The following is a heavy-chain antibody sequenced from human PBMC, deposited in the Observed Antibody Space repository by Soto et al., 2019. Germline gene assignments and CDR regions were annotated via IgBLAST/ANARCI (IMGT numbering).Heavy chain of an antibody. Sequence: QLQLQEPGPGLVKPSETLSLTCTVSGGSIGSSTYYWGWIRQPPGKGLEWIGSIYRSGSTYYNPSLRSRVILSVDTSKNQFSLKVTSVTAADTAVYYCASRSIAALDYWGQGALVTVSS. D-gene: IGHD6-6*01. J-gene: IGHJ4*02. CDR2: IYRSGST. CDR3: ASRSIAALDY. CDR1: GGSIGSSTYY. V-gene: IGHV4-39*01.